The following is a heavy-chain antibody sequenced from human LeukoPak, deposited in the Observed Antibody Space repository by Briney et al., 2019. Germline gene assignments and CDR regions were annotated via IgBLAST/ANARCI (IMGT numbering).Heavy chain of an antibody. V-gene: IGHV1-18*01. Sequence: ASVKVSCKASGYTFTSYDINWVRQAPGQGLEWMGWISAYNGNTNYAQKLQGRVTMTTDTSTSTAYMELRSLRSDDTAVYYCASSIVVEAYYYGMDVWGQGTTVTVSS. CDR1: GYTFTSYD. CDR3: ASSIVVEAYYYGMDV. D-gene: IGHD2-21*01. CDR2: ISAYNGNT. J-gene: IGHJ6*02.